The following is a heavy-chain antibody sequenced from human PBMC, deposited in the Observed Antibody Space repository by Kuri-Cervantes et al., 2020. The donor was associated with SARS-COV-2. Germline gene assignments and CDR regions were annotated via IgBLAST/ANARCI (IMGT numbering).Heavy chain of an antibody. CDR2: LSWNSGKI. V-gene: IGHV3-9*01. Sequence: SLKISCAASGFSFDDYAMHWVRQAPGKGLEWVSGLSWNSGKIGYADSVKGRFTISRDNAKNSLYLQMNSLRAEDTAVYYCAREATPTGCSSTSCYYYYYYYMDVRGKGTTVTVSS. J-gene: IGHJ6*03. CDR3: AREATPTGCSSTSCYYYYYYYMDV. CDR1: GFSFDDYA. D-gene: IGHD2-2*01.